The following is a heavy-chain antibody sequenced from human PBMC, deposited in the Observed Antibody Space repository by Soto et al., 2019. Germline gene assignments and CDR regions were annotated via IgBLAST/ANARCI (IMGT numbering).Heavy chain of an antibody. D-gene: IGHD2-21*02. CDR3: ARCDVCSPGGDDAFDL. J-gene: IGHJ3*01. CDR1: GGTFSSHA. V-gene: IGHV1-69*01. Sequence: QVQLVQSGAEVKKPGSSVKVSCKTSGGTFSSHALTWLRQAPGQGLEWMGGIIPMFGTTYTSQKFQGRVAISAAETTGTLELRSRRSENTAVYFWARCDVCSPGGDDAFDLWGQGTTVIVSS. CDR2: IIPMFGTT.